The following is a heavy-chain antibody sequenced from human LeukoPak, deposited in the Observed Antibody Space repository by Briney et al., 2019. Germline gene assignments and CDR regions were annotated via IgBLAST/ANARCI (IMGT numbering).Heavy chain of an antibody. V-gene: IGHV4-4*07. CDR2: IYTSGST. J-gene: IGHJ4*02. CDR1: GGSISSYY. D-gene: IGHD3-22*01. Sequence: SETLSLTCTVSGGSISSYYWSWIRQPAGKGLEWIGRIYTSGSTNYNPSLKSRVTMSVDTSKNQFSLKLSSVTAADTAVYYCARGQNYYDSSSDYTFDYWGQGTPVTVSS. CDR3: ARGQNYYDSSSDYTFDY.